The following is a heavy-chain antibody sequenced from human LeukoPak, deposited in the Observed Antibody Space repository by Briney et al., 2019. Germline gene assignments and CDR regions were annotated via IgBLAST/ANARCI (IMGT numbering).Heavy chain of an antibody. J-gene: IGHJ4*02. CDR3: ARVAVQTYYYDSSGPAPYYFDY. D-gene: IGHD3-22*01. CDR2: IKQDGSEK. V-gene: IGHV3-7*01. CDR1: GFRLTTYG. Sequence: GGSLRLSCEVSGFRLTTYGTHWVRQAPGKGLEWVANIKQDGSEKYYVDSVKGRFTISRDNAKNSLYLQMNSLRAEDTAVYYCARVAVQTYYYDSSGPAPYYFDYWGQGTLVTVSS.